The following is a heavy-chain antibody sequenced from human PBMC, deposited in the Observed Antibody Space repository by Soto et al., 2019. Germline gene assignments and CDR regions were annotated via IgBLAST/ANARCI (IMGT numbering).Heavy chain of an antibody. CDR2: IYHSGST. V-gene: IGHV4-31*03. J-gene: IGHJ6*02. CDR1: GSSIRSGSYY. Sequence: SATRSLTYSVSGSSIRSGSYYWSWIRQHPGEGLEWIGYIYHSGSTYYNPSLKSRATISLDTSKNQFSLKLSSVTAADTAVYSCAREVTAPAGKVFYVFYSIIDVWAQCTTVTVSS. D-gene: IGHD6-13*01. CDR3: AREVTAPAGKVFYVFYSIIDV.